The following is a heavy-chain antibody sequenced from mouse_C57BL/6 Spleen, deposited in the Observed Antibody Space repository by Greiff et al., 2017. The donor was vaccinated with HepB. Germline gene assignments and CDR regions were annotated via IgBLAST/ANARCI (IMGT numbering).Heavy chain of an antibody. CDR1: GYTFTSYW. V-gene: IGHV1-64*01. CDR2: IHPNSGST. J-gene: IGHJ3*01. Sequence: QVQLQQPGAELVKPGASVKLSCKASGYTFTSYWMHWVKQRPGQGLEWIGMIHPNSGSTNYNEKFKSKATLTVDKSSSTAYMQLNSLTSEDSAVYGYYCDRRGLGYWGQGTPVTVSA. CDR3: YCDRRGLGY. D-gene: IGHD2-13*01.